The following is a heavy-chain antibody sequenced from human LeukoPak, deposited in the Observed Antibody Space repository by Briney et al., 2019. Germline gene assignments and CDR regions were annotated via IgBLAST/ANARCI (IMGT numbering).Heavy chain of an antibody. V-gene: IGHV3-21*01. J-gene: IGHJ5*02. CDR3: AKVYSNGFDP. CDR2: ISSSSSYI. Sequence: PGGSLRLTCAASGFTFSSYSMNWVRQAPGKGLEWVSSISSSSSYIYYADSVKGRFTISRDNAKNSLYLQMNSLRAEDTAVYYCAKVYSNGFDPWGQGTLVTVSS. CDR1: GFTFSSYS. D-gene: IGHD4-11*01.